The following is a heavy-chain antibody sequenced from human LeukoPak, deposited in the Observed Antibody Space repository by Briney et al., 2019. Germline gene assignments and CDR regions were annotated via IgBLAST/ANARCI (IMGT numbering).Heavy chain of an antibody. CDR1: GFTFSDAW. CDR3: TTRRQDGC. V-gene: IGHV3-15*01. CDR2: IKSKIDGGTI. D-gene: IGHD6-25*01. J-gene: IGHJ4*02. Sequence: GSLRLSCVASGFTFSDAWMSWVRQAPGKGLEWVGRIKSKIDGGTIDYGAHVKGRFTISRDDSRNTLYLQMNSLKTEDTAVYYCTTRRQDGCWGQGTLVTDS.